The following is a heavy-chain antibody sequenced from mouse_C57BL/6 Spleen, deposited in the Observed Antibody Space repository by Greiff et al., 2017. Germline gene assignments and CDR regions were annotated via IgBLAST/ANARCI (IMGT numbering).Heavy chain of an antibody. J-gene: IGHJ2*01. CDR2: IYPGDGDT. Sequence: QVQLKQSGAELVTPGASVQISCKASGYAFSSYWMNWVKQRPGKGLEWIGQIYPGDGDTNYNGQFKGKATLTADKSSSTAYMQLSSLTSEDSAVYFCARWGTTVVATADYWGQGTTHTVSS. CDR3: ARWGTTVVATADY. D-gene: IGHD1-1*01. CDR1: GYAFSSYW. V-gene: IGHV1-80*01.